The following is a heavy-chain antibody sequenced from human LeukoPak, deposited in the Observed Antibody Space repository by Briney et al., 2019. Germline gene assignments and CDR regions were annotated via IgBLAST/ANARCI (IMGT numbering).Heavy chain of an antibody. Sequence: GGSLRLSCAASGFTFSNAWMSWVRQAPGKGLEWVGRIKSKTDGGTTDYAAPVKGRFTISRDDSKNPLYLQMNSLKTEDTAVYYCTTEPSFGGVIALFDYWGQGTLVTVSS. V-gene: IGHV3-15*01. J-gene: IGHJ4*02. CDR1: GFTFSNAW. CDR2: IKSKTDGGTT. CDR3: TTEPSFGGVIALFDY. D-gene: IGHD3-16*02.